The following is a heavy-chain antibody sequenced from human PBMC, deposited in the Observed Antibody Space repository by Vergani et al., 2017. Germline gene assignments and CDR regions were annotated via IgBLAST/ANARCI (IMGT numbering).Heavy chain of an antibody. CDR1: GGTFSSYT. D-gene: IGHD4-11*01. J-gene: IGHJ3*02. V-gene: IGHV1-69*09. CDR2: IIPILGIA. CDR3: ARDFMTRRGGDAFDI. Sequence: QVQLVQSGAEVKKPGSSVKVSCKASGGTFSSYTISWVRQAPGQGLEWMGRIIPILGIANYAQKFQGRVTITADKSTSTAYMELSSLRSEDTAVYYCARDFMTRRGGDAFDIWGQGTMVTVSS.